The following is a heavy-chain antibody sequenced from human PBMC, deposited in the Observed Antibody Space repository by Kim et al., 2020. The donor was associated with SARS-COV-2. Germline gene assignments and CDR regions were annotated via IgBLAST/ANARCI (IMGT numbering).Heavy chain of an antibody. Sequence: SETLSLTCTVSGGSISSYYWSWIRQPPGKGLEWIGYIYYSGSTNYNPSLKSRVTISVDTSKNQFSLKLSSVTAADTAVYYCSRGYYYDSSGYYYRYFDLWGRGTLVTVSS. J-gene: IGHJ2*01. CDR3: SRGYYYDSSGYYYRYFDL. CDR1: GGSISSYY. D-gene: IGHD3-22*01. V-gene: IGHV4-59*13. CDR2: IYYSGST.